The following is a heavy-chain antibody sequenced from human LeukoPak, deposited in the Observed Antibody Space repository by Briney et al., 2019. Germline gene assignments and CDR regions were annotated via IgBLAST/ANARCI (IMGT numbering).Heavy chain of an antibody. J-gene: IGHJ4*02. V-gene: IGHV3-33*06. D-gene: IGHD2-2*01. CDR2: IWHDGSNK. Sequence: GGSLRLSCAASGFTFSRLNLHWVRQAPGKGLEWVAVIWHDGSNKYYTDSVKGRFTISRDDSKNTLYLQMNSLRAEDTALYYCAKGLSALVSAADDYWGQGTLVAVSS. CDR3: AKGLSALVSAADDY. CDR1: GFTFSRLN.